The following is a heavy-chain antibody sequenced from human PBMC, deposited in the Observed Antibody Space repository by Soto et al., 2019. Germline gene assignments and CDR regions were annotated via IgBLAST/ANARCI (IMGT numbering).Heavy chain of an antibody. D-gene: IGHD3-10*01. J-gene: IGHJ3*02. V-gene: IGHV4-31*03. CDR1: GGSISSGGYY. Sequence: SETLSLTCTVSGGSISSGGYYWSWIRQHPGKGLEWIGYIYYSGSTYYNPSLKSRVTISVDTSKNQFSLKLSSVTAADTAVYYCARETMVRGVIIQGYAFDIWGQGTMVTVSS. CDR3: ARETMVRGVIIQGYAFDI. CDR2: IYYSGST.